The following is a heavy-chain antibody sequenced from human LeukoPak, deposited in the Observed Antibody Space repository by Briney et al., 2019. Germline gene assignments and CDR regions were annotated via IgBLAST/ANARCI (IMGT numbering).Heavy chain of an antibody. CDR1: GFTVSSNY. J-gene: IGHJ3*02. CDR3: ARDGGYCSGGSCYLGAFDI. Sequence: PGGSLRLSCAASGFTVSSNYMSWVRQAPGKGLEWVSVIYSGGSTYYADSVKGRFTISRDNSKNTLYLQMNSLRAEDTAVYYCARDGGYCSGGSCYLGAFDIWGQGTMVTVSS. CDR2: IYSGGST. V-gene: IGHV3-66*01. D-gene: IGHD2-15*01.